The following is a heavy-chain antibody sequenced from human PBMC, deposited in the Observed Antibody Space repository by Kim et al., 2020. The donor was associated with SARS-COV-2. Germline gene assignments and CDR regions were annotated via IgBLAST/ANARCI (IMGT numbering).Heavy chain of an antibody. Sequence: DYAVSLKSRITINPDTSKNQFSLQLTSATPADTAVYYCASSHPGHRAFELWGQGTLVTVSS. J-gene: IGHJ3*01. CDR3: ASSHPGHRAFEL. V-gene: IGHV6-1*01.